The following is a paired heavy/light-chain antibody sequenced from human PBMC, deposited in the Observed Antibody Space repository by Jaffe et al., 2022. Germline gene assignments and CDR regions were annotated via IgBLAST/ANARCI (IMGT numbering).Light chain of an antibody. V-gene: IGLV2-8*01. CDR2: EVT. CDR3: SSYAGRNIV. Sequence: QSALTQPPSASGSPGQSVTISCTGTSSDVGRYKYVSWYQHHPGKAPKLIIYEVTQRPSGVPDRFSGSKSGNTASLTVSGLQGDDEADYYCSSYAGRNIVFGTGTKVTVL. CDR1: SSDVGRYKY. J-gene: IGLJ1*01.
Heavy chain of an antibody. CDR1: GFAFSSYV. CDR2: ISGTGGIT. J-gene: IGHJ5*02. Sequence: EVQLLESGGDLVQPGGSLRLSCAASGFAFSSYVMTWVRQAPGKGLEWVSGISGTGGITYYADSVRGRLTLSRDNSKNTLYLQMNSLRAEDTAIYYCARLDDVNNWNGGLIDTWGQGTLVTVSS. CDR3: ARLDDVNNWNGGLIDT. V-gene: IGHV3-23*01. D-gene: IGHD1-20*01.